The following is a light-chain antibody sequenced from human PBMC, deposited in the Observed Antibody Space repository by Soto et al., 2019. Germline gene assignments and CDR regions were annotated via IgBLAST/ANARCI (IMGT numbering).Light chain of an antibody. CDR2: EVT. CDR3: SSYASSNTWV. J-gene: IGLJ3*02. CDR1: R. Sequence: RVSWYQQPPGTAPKLIIYEVTTRPSGVPGCFSGSQSSNTASLTISGLQAEDEAAYYCSSYASSNTWVFGGGTKLTVL. V-gene: IGLV2-18*02.